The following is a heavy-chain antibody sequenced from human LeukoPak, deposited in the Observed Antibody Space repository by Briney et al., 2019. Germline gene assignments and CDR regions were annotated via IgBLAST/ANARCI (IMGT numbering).Heavy chain of an antibody. CDR3: AKELDTMFFDY. V-gene: IGHV3-43*01. CDR2: AGWAGGTT. CDR1: GFNFDRYT. J-gene: IGHJ4*02. Sequence: GGSLRLSCATSGFNFDRYTIHWVRQAPGKGLGWVSLAGWAGGTTFYSDSVRGRFTISRDSGRKSVYLQMNSLTTDDTAFYFCAKELDTMFFDYWGQGALVTVSS. D-gene: IGHD3-10*02.